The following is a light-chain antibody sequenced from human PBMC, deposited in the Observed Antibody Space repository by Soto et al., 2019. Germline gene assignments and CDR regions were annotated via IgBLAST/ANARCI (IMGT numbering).Light chain of an antibody. CDR2: AAS. CDR3: QHSYSTPIS. V-gene: IGKV1-39*01. CDR1: QSISSY. J-gene: IGKJ3*01. Sequence: DIQMTQSPSSLSASVGDRVTITCRASQSISSYLNWYQQKPGKAPKLLIYAASSLQSGVPSRFSGSESGTDFTLTISSLQPEEFETYYCQHSYSTPISLGPGTKVDIK.